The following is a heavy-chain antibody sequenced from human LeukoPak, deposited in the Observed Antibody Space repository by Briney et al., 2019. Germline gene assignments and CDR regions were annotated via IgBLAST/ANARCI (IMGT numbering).Heavy chain of an antibody. V-gene: IGHV1-2*02. CDR3: ARVESLRFLEWLLLTSYYFDY. CDR2: INPNSGGT. Sequence: ASVKVSCKASGYTFTGYYMHWVRQAPGQGPEWMGWINPNSGGTNYAQKFQGRVTMTRDTSINTAYMELSRLRSDDTAVYYCARVESLRFLEWLLLTSYYFDYWGQGALVTVSS. D-gene: IGHD3-3*01. J-gene: IGHJ4*02. CDR1: GYTFTGYY.